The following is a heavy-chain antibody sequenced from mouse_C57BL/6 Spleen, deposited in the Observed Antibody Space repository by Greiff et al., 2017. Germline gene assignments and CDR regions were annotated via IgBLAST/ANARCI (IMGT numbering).Heavy chain of an antibody. J-gene: IGHJ2*01. CDR3: ARHDPSGSFDY. CDR1: GFTFSDYY. Sequence: EVKLVESGGGLVQPGGSLKLSCAASGFTFSDYYMYWVRQTPEKRLEWVAYISNGGGSTYYPDTVKGRFTISRDNAKNTLYLQRSRLKTEDTAMYYCARHDPSGSFDYWGQGTTLTVSS. D-gene: IGHD4-1*01. V-gene: IGHV5-12*01. CDR2: ISNGGGST.